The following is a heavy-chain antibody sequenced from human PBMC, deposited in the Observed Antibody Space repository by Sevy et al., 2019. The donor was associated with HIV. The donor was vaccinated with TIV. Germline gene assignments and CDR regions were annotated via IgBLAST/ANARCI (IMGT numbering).Heavy chain of an antibody. D-gene: IGHD3-22*01. CDR2: ISYDGSNK. Sequence: GGSLRLSCAASGFTFSSYAMHWVRQAPVKGLEWVAVISYDGSNKYYADPVKGRFTISRDNSKNTLYLQMNSLRAEDTAVYYCARAGAPYYDSSEGYYFDYWGQGTLVTVSS. V-gene: IGHV3-30-3*01. CDR1: GFTFSSYA. CDR3: ARAGAPYYDSSEGYYFDY. J-gene: IGHJ4*02.